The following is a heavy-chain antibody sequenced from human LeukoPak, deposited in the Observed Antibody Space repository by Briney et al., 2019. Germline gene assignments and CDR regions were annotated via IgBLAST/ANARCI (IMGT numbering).Heavy chain of an antibody. Sequence: PGGSLRPSCVGSGFTVSSNFMSWVRQAPGKGLEWVSAMYSDGSTYYADSVKGRFTTSRDDSKNTLYLQMNSLRAGDTAVYYCATHDYGDHGDFDYWGQGTLVTVSS. D-gene: IGHD4-17*01. J-gene: IGHJ4*02. CDR3: ATHDYGDHGDFDY. CDR1: GFTVSSNF. V-gene: IGHV3-53*01. CDR2: MYSDGST.